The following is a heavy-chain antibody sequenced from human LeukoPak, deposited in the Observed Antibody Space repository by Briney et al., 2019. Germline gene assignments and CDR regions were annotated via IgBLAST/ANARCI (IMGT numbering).Heavy chain of an antibody. Sequence: SETLSLTCTVSGGSISSYYWSWIRQPPGKGLEWIGYIYYSGSTNYNPSLKSRVTISVDTSKNQFSLKLSSVTAADTAVYYCARGHGSYYQPFDYWGQGTLVTVSS. CDR3: ARGHGSYYQPFDY. D-gene: IGHD1-26*01. CDR1: GGSISSYY. J-gene: IGHJ4*02. V-gene: IGHV4-59*08. CDR2: IYYSGST.